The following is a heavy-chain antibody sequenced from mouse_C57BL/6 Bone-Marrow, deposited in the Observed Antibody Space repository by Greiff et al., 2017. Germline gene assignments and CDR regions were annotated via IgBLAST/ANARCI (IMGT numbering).Heavy chain of an antibody. J-gene: IGHJ4*01. D-gene: IGHD1-1*01. CDR3: AREEITTVVANYAMDY. Sequence: EVKLVESGGGLVKPGGSLKLSCAASGFTFSSYAMSWVRQTPEKRLEWVATISDGGSYTYYPDNVKVRFTISRDNAKNNLYLQMSHLKSEDTAMYYCAREEITTVVANYAMDYWGQGTSVTVSS. V-gene: IGHV5-4*01. CDR1: GFTFSSYA. CDR2: ISDGGSYT.